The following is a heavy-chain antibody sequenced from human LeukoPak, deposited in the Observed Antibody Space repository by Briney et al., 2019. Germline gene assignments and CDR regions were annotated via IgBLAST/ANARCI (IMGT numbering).Heavy chain of an antibody. CDR2: IRQDGDEK. Sequence: GGSLRLSCAGSGFIFNSHWMTWVRQAPGMGLEWVGNIRQDGDEKFYADSVRGRFTISRDNAKNSLYLHLNSLRAEDTAIYCERVRTEWYIDLWGRGTLVTVSP. J-gene: IGHJ2*01. CDR3: ERVRTEWYIDL. CDR1: GFIFNSHW. V-gene: IGHV3-7*01. D-gene: IGHD2-8*02.